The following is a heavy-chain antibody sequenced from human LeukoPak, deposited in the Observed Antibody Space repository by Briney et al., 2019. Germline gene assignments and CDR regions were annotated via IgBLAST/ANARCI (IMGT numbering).Heavy chain of an antibody. Sequence: GASVKVSCKASGYTFTGYYMHWVRQAPGQGLEWMGWINPNSGGTNYAQKFQGRVTMTRDTSISTAYMELSRLRSDDTAVYYCARDGTPTYYDFWSGYYPHGWFDPWGQGTLVTVSS. J-gene: IGHJ5*02. CDR1: GYTFTGYY. V-gene: IGHV1-2*02. CDR3: ARDGTPTYYDFWSGYYPHGWFDP. CDR2: INPNSGGT. D-gene: IGHD3-3*01.